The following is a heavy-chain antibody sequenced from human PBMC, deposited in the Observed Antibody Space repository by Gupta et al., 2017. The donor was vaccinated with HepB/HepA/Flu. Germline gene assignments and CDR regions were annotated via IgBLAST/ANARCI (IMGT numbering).Heavy chain of an antibody. D-gene: IGHD5-24*01. J-gene: IGHJ4*02. Sequence: EVQLVESGGGLVQPGGSLRLSCAASGFTVSSNYMSWVRQAPGKGLEWVSVIYSGGSTYYADSVKGRFTISRDNSKNTLYLQMNSLRAEDTAVYYCARYGRAGEMATTKGLFDYWGQGTLVTVSP. CDR1: GFTVSSNY. CDR3: ARYGRAGEMATTKGLFDY. CDR2: IYSGGST. V-gene: IGHV3-66*01.